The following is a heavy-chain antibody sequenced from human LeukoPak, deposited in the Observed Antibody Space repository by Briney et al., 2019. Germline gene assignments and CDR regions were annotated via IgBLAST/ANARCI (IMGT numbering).Heavy chain of an antibody. J-gene: IGHJ4*02. CDR1: GFTFSDYY. V-gene: IGHV3-11*01. CDR2: ISSSGSTI. D-gene: IGHD6-6*01. CDR3: ARASMGYSSCDY. Sequence: GGSLRLSCAASGFTFSDYYMSWIRQPPGKGLERVSYISSSGSTIYYADSVKGRFTISRDNAKNSLYLQMNSLRAEDTAVYYCARASMGYSSCDYWGQGTLVTVSS.